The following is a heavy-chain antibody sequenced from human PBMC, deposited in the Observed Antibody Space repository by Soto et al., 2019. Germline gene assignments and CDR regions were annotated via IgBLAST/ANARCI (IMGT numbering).Heavy chain of an antibody. D-gene: IGHD3-10*01. J-gene: IGHJ4*02. V-gene: IGHV4-31*03. CDR1: GGSISSGGYY. Sequence: SETLSLTCTVSGGSISSGGYYWSWIRQHPGKGLEWIGYIYYSGSTYYNPSLKSRVTISVDTSKNQFSLKLSSVTAADTAVYYCASIYGSGSYYRAGDYWGQGTLVTVSS. CDR3: ASIYGSGSYYRAGDY. CDR2: IYYSGST.